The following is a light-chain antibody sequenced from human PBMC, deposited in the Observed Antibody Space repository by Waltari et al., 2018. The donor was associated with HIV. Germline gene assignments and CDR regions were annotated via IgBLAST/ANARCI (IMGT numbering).Light chain of an antibody. CDR1: NIGSKS. V-gene: IGLV3-21*02. CDR2: DDS. J-gene: IGLJ2*01. CDR3: QVWDSSSDHRVV. Sequence: SYVLTQPPSVSVAPGQTARITCGGNNIGSKSVHWYQQKPGQAPVLVVYDDSDRPSVIPGRFSGSNAGNTATLTISRVEAGDEADYYCQVWDSSSDHRVVFGGGTKLTVL.